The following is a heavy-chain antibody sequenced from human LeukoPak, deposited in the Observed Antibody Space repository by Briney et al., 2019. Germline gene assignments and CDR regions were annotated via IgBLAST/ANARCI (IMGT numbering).Heavy chain of an antibody. CDR2: IIPIVGTA. Sequence: SVKVSCKAYGDTFSSYAISWVRQAPGQGLEWMGGIIPIVGTANYAQKFQGRVTITADESTSTAYMELSRLRSEDTAVYYCARGGVRYDVWSGPPQKHDAFDIWGQGTMVTVSS. V-gene: IGHV1-69*13. J-gene: IGHJ3*02. D-gene: IGHD3-3*01. CDR1: GDTFSSYA. CDR3: ARGGVRYDVWSGPPQKHDAFDI.